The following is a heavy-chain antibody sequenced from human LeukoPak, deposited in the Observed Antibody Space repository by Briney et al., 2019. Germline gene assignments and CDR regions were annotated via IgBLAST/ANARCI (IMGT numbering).Heavy chain of an antibody. V-gene: IGHV3-15*01. CDR3: SYSSSNQRYYYYYYMDV. D-gene: IGHD6-13*01. CDR2: IKSKTDGGTT. Sequence: GGSLRLSCAASGFTFSNAWMSWVRQAPGKGLEWVGRIKSKTDGGTTDYAAPVKGRFTISRHDSKNTLYLQMNSLKTEDTAVYYCSYSSSNQRYYYYYYMDVWGKGTTVTVSS. J-gene: IGHJ6*03. CDR1: GFTFSNAW.